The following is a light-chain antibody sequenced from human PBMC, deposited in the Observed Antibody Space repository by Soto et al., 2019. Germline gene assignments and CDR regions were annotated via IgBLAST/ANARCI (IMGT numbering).Light chain of an antibody. Sequence: EIVMTQSPATLSVYPGERATLSCRASQSITSSLAWYQQKPGQAPRLLIYGASTRATGIPPRFSGSGSGTDFTLTINSLQAEDVAVYYCQQYYSTPITFGQGTRLEN. CDR1: QSITSS. CDR2: GAS. V-gene: IGKV3-15*01. CDR3: QQYYSTPIT. J-gene: IGKJ5*01.